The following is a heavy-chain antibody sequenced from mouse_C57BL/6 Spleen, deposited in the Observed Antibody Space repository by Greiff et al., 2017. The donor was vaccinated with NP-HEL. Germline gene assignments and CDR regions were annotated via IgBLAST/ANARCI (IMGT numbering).Heavy chain of an antibody. D-gene: IGHD1-1*01. J-gene: IGHJ2*01. V-gene: IGHV1-7*01. Sequence: VQLVESGAELAKPGASVKLSCKASGYTFTSYWMHWVKQRPGQGLEWIGDINPSSGYTKYNQKFKDKATLTADKSSSTAYMQLSSLTYEDSAVYYCARLITTVVVAYWGQGTTLTVSA. CDR2: INPSSGYT. CDR3: ARLITTVVVAY. CDR1: GYTFTSYW.